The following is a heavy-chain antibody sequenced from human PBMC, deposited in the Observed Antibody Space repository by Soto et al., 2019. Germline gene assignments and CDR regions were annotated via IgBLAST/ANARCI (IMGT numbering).Heavy chain of an antibody. V-gene: IGHV1-18*01. CDR3: ARDQRENYYDSSGYYY. D-gene: IGHD3-22*01. CDR1: GYTFTSYG. Sequence: QVQLVQSGAEVKKPGASVKVSCKASGYTFTSYGISWVRQAPGQGLEWMGWISVYNGNTIYAQKFQGRVTMTTDTFTSTADMERRSLRSDDTAVYYCARDQRENYYDSSGYYYWGQGTLVTVSS. J-gene: IGHJ4*02. CDR2: ISVYNGNT.